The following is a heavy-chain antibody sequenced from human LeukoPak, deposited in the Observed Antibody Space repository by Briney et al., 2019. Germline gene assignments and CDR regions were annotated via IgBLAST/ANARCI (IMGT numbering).Heavy chain of an antibody. Sequence: GESLQISSKGSGYSFTSYWIGWVRQMPGKGLVWMGIIYPGDSDTRYSPSFQGQVTISADKSISAAYLQWSSLKASDTAMYYCAGSSGWYDRGFDYWGQGTLVTVSS. D-gene: IGHD6-19*01. J-gene: IGHJ4*02. CDR1: GYSFTSYW. CDR3: AGSSGWYDRGFDY. V-gene: IGHV5-51*01. CDR2: IYPGDSDT.